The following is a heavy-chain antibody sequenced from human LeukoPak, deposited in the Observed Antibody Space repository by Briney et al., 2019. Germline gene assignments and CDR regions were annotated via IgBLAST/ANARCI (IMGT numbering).Heavy chain of an antibody. Sequence: SETLSLTCAVSGGSLSGYYWTWIRQPPGKGLEWIGEINHSGSTNYNPSLKSRVSISVNTSKNQFSLKLSSVTAADTAVYYCARQGNYYGSGTIFWGQGTLVTVSS. CDR1: GGSLSGYY. CDR2: INHSGST. D-gene: IGHD3-10*01. CDR3: ARQGNYYGSGTIF. J-gene: IGHJ4*02. V-gene: IGHV4-34*01.